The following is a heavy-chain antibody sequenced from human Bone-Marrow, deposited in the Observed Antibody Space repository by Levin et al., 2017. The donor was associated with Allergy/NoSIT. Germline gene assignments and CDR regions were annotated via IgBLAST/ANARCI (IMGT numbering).Heavy chain of an antibody. CDR1: GFTFNRYV. V-gene: IGHV3-30*14. J-gene: IGHJ6*02. CDR2: MSYDGTTQ. D-gene: IGHD3-10*01. Sequence: PPGGSLRLSCGASGFTFNRYVMYWVRQAPGKGLEWVGLMSYDGTTQYYADSAKGRFTISRDISKNMLYLQMSSLRVEDTAVYYCARGIWFGELPYYYYYGMDMWGPGTAVTVS. CDR3: ARGIWFGELPYYYYYGMDM.